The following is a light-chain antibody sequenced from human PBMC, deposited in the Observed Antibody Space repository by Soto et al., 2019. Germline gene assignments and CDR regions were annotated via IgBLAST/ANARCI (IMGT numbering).Light chain of an antibody. CDR3: QAFDSRLSGSV. J-gene: IGLJ2*01. CDR1: SSNIGAGYD. V-gene: IGLV1-40*01. Sequence: QSVLTQPPSMSGAPGQRVTISCAGHSSNIGAGYDVQWYQQLPGTAPNLLIFGTNSRPSGVPDRFSGSKSGTSASLAITGLQAEDEADYYCQAFDSRLSGSVFGVGTKLTVL. CDR2: GTN.